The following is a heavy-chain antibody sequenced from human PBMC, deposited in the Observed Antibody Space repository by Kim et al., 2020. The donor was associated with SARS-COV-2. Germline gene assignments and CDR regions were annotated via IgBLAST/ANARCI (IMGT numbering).Heavy chain of an antibody. CDR3: ANLGSPYSSSRTPHYYYGMDV. J-gene: IGHJ6*02. Sequence: GGSLRLSCAASGFTFGDYAMHWVRQAPGKGLEWVSGISWNSGSIGYADSVKGRFTISRDNAKNSLYLQMNSLRAEDTALYYCANLGSPYSSSRTPHYYYGMDVWGQGTTVTVSS. CDR2: ISWNSGSI. D-gene: IGHD6-13*01. V-gene: IGHV3-9*01. CDR1: GFTFGDYA.